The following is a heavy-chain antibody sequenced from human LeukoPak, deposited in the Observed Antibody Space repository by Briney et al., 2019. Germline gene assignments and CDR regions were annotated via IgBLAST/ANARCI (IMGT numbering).Heavy chain of an antibody. D-gene: IGHD6-13*01. J-gene: IGHJ4*02. Sequence: GGSLRLSCATSGFTFSTSWMHWVRQAPGEGLVWVSRISSDGTTTTYADSVKGRFTISRDNAKNTLYLQMNSLRVEDTAVYYCARVRSSSWYGYWGQGALVTVSS. V-gene: IGHV3-74*01. CDR3: ARVRSSSWYGY. CDR1: GFTFSTSW. CDR2: ISSDGTTT.